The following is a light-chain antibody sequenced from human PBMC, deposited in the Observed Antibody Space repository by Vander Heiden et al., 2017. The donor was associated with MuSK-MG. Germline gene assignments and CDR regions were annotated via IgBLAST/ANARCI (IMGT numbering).Light chain of an antibody. CDR2: GAS. V-gene: IGKV3-15*01. J-gene: IGKJ2*02. CDR3: QQYNNWPGT. Sequence: VMTQSPATLSVSPGERANLPCRARQSVSSNLAWYQQKPGQAPRLLIYGASTRATGIPARFSGSGSGTEFTLTISSLQSEDFAVYYCQQYNNWPGTFGQGTKLEIK. CDR1: QSVSSN.